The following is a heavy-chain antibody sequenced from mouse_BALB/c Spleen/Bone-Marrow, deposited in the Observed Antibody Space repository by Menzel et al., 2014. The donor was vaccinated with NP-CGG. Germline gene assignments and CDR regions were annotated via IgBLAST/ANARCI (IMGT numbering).Heavy chain of an antibody. CDR1: GFNIKDTY. D-gene: IGHD4-1*01. J-gene: IGHJ4*01. Sequence: EVMLVESGAELVKPGASVKLSCTASGFNIKDTYMHRVKQRPEQGLEWIGRIDPANGNTKYDPKFQGKATITADTSPNTAYLQLSSLTSEDTAVYYCARWEYYAMDYWGQGTSVTVSS. CDR2: IDPANGNT. V-gene: IGHV14-3*02. CDR3: ARWEYYAMDY.